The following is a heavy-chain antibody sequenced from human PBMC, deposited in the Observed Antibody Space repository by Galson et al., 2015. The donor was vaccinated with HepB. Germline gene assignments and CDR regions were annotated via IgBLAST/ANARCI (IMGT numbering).Heavy chain of an antibody. CDR1: GGSFSGYY. CDR2: INHSGST. CDR3: ARGGSGWYGRVVLNWFDP. V-gene: IGHV4-34*01. J-gene: IGHJ5*02. Sequence: SETLSLTCAVYGGSFSGYYWSWIRQPPGKGLEWIGEINHSGSTNYNPSLKSRVTISVETSKNQFSLKLSSVTAADTAVYYCARGGSGWYGRVVLNWFDPWGQGTLVTVSS. D-gene: IGHD6-19*01.